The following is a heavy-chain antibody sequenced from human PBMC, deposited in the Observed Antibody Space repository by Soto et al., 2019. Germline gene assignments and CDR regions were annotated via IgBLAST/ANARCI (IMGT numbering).Heavy chain of an antibody. Sequence: ASVKVSCKASGYTFIGYYMHWVRQAPGQGLEWMGWINPNSGDTNYAQKFQGRVTMTRDTSISTAYTELSRLRFDDTAVYYCARARTNYYNTSDYDFWGQVTLFTVSS. CDR1: GYTFIGYY. V-gene: IGHV1-2*02. D-gene: IGHD3-22*01. CDR3: ARARTNYYNTSDYDF. J-gene: IGHJ4*02. CDR2: INPNSGDT.